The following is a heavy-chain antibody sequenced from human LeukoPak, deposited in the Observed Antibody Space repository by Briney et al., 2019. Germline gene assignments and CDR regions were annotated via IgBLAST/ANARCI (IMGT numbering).Heavy chain of an antibody. D-gene: IGHD6-13*01. CDR3: ARVGGSLIDY. CDR2: IYYGGST. CDR1: GGSISSSSYY. J-gene: IGHJ4*02. V-gene: IGHV4-39*07. Sequence: KASETLSLTCTVSGGSISSSSYYWGWIRQPPGKGLEWIGSIYYGGSTYYNPSLKSRVTISVDTSKNQFSLKLSSVTAADTAVYYCARVGGSLIDYWGQGTLVTVSS.